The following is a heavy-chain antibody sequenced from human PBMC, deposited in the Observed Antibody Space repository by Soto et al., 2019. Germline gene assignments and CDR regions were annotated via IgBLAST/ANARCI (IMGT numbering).Heavy chain of an antibody. D-gene: IGHD1-26*01. Sequence: ASVKVSCKASGFTFTDYYVHWVRLAPGQGLEWMGWINPNTGGTNYAQKFQGWVTLTSDTSISTAYMELSRMTSDDTAVYYCARGYSRNWFDPWGQGPLVTVSS. CDR1: GFTFTDYY. CDR3: ARGYSRNWFDP. CDR2: INPNTGGT. J-gene: IGHJ5*02. V-gene: IGHV1-2*04.